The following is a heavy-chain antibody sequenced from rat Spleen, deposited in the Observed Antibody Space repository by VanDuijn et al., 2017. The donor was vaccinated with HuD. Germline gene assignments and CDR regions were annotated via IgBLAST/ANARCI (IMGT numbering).Heavy chain of an antibody. CDR3: AREDYGYGGY. V-gene: IGHV2S12*01. CDR1: GFSLSSNG. J-gene: IGHJ2*01. D-gene: IGHD1-7*01. Sequence: QVQLKESGPGLVQPSQTLSLTCTVSGFSLSSNGVSWVRQPPGKGLEWIAAISSGGNTYYNSVLKSRLSISRDTSKSQVFLKMNSLQTEDTAIYFCAREDYGYGGYWGQGVMVTVSS. CDR2: ISSGGNT.